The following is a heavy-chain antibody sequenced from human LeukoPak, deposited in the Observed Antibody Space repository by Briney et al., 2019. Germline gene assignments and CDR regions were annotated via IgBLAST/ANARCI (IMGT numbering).Heavy chain of an antibody. Sequence: GGSLRLSCAASGFTFSSYSMNWVRQAPGKGLEWVSSISSSSSYIYYADSVKGRFTISRDNAKNSLYLQMNSLRAEDTAVYCCARGREGETDYWGQGTLVTVSS. V-gene: IGHV3-21*01. CDR2: ISSSSSYI. CDR1: GFTFSSYS. D-gene: IGHD3-10*01. J-gene: IGHJ4*02. CDR3: ARGREGETDY.